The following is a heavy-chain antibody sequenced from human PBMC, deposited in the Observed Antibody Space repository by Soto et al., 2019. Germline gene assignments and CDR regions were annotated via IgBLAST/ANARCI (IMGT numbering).Heavy chain of an antibody. V-gene: IGHV2-5*02. J-gene: IGHJ4*02. CDR3: SHRPGVDYDFWSGYYKEYYFDY. Sequence: SGPTLVNPTQTLTLTCTFSGFSLSTSGVGVGWIRQPPGKALEWLALIYWDDDKRYSPSLKSRLTITKDTSKNHVVLTMTNMDPVDTATYYCSHRPGVDYDFWSGYYKEYYFDYWGQGTLVTVSS. CDR2: IYWDDDK. CDR1: GFSLSTSGVG. D-gene: IGHD3-3*01.